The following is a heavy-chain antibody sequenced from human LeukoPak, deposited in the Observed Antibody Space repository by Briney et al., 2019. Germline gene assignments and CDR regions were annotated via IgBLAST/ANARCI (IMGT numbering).Heavy chain of an antibody. CDR3: AREERDILTGYRGDWFDP. CDR1: GYTFSTYG. D-gene: IGHD3-9*01. Sequence: GASVKVSCKAAGYTFSTYGITWVRQAPGQGLEWMGWINPNSGGTNYAQKFQGRVTMTRDTSISTAYMELSRLRSDDTAVYYCAREERDILTGYRGDWFDPWGQGTLVTVSS. V-gene: IGHV1-2*02. CDR2: INPNSGGT. J-gene: IGHJ5*02.